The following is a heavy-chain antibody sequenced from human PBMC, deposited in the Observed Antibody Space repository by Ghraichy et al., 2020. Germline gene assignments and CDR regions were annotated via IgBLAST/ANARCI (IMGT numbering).Heavy chain of an antibody. J-gene: IGHJ3*02. V-gene: IGHV3-48*02. Sequence: GGSLRLSCAASGFTFSSYSMNWVRQAPGKGLEWVSYISSSSSTIYYPDSVKGRFTISRDNAKNSLYLQMNSLREEDTAVYYCASSIIAFDMWGLGTMVTVSS. CDR1: GFTFSSYS. CDR2: ISSSSSTI. CDR3: ASSIIAFDM. D-gene: IGHD2-21*01.